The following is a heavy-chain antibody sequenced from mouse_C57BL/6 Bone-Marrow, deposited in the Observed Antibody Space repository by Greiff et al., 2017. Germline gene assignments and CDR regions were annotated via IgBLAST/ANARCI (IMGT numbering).Heavy chain of an antibody. CDR3: ARGDHYYGSSPYFDY. Sequence: VQLQQSGPELVKPGASVKISCKASGYTFTDYYINWVKQRPGQGLEWIGWIFPGSGSTYYTEKFKGKATLTVDKSSSTAYMLLSSLTSEDSAVYFSARGDHYYGSSPYFDYWGQGTTLTVSS. V-gene: IGHV1-75*01. D-gene: IGHD1-1*01. CDR1: GYTFTDYY. CDR2: IFPGSGST. J-gene: IGHJ2*01.